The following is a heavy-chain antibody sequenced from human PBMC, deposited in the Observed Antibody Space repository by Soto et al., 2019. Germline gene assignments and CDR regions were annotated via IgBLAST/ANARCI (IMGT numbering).Heavy chain of an antibody. V-gene: IGHV5-51*01. CDR2: IYPGDSDT. Sequence: PGESLKISCKGSGYSFTSNWIGWVRQMPGKGLEWMGIIYPGDSDTRYSPSFQGQVTISADKSISTAYLQWSSLKASDTAMYYCARAGYCSSTSCYDNWFDPWGQGTLVTVS. CDR1: GYSFTSNW. D-gene: IGHD2-2*03. J-gene: IGHJ5*02. CDR3: ARAGYCSSTSCYDNWFDP.